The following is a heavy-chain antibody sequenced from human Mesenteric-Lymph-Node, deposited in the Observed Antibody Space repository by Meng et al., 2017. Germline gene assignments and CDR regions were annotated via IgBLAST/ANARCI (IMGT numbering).Heavy chain of an antibody. Sequence: QVQLQQWGAGPLQPSETHALACAVYGGSLSGYYWNWIRQTPEKGLEWIGESNHRGTTNYNPSLKGRVTISVDTSKNHFSLSLTSMTAADTAVYFCARSDYSGGWYGYWGQGTLVTVSS. CDR3: ARSDYSGGWYGY. J-gene: IGHJ4*02. V-gene: IGHV4-34*01. CDR1: GGSLSGYY. D-gene: IGHD6-13*01. CDR2: SNHRGTT.